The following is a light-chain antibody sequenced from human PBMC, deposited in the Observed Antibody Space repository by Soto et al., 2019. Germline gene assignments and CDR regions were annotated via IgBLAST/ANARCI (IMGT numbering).Light chain of an antibody. Sequence: IPLTQSPSSLSASVGDRVTITCRASQGITSYLAWYQQRPGKAPGLLIYSASTLQSGVPSRFSGSGYGTVFSLTISNLQPEDFATYYCQQLYSHPLTFGGGTKVEIK. J-gene: IGKJ4*01. V-gene: IGKV1-9*01. CDR2: SAS. CDR1: QGITSY. CDR3: QQLYSHPLT.